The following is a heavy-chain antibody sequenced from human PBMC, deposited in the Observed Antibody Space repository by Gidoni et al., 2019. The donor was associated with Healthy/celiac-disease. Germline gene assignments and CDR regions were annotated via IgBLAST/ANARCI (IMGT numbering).Heavy chain of an antibody. V-gene: IGHV4-61*02. D-gene: IGHD4-17*01. CDR1: GGSISSGSSY. Sequence: QVQLQESGPGLVKPSQTLSLTCTVSGGSISSGSSYWRWIRQPAGKGLEWIGRIYTSGSTNYNPSLKSRVTISVDTSKNQFSLKLSSVTAADTAVYYCATYYGDYDYWGQGTLVTVSS. CDR2: IYTSGST. J-gene: IGHJ4*02. CDR3: ATYYGDYDY.